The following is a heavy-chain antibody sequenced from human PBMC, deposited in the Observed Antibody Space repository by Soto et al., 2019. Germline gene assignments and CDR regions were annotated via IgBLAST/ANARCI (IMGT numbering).Heavy chain of an antibody. J-gene: IGHJ4*02. Sequence: PSETLSPTCAVYGGSFSGYYWSWIRQPPGKGLEWIGEINHSGSTNYNPSLKSRVTISVDTSKNQFSLKLSSVTAADTAVYYCATGPYGSGTPVYWGQGTLVTVSS. CDR2: INHSGST. D-gene: IGHD3-10*01. V-gene: IGHV4-34*01. CDR3: ATGPYGSGTPVY. CDR1: GGSFSGYY.